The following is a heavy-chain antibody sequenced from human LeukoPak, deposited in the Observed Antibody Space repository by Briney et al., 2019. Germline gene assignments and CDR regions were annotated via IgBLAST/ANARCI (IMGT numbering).Heavy chain of an antibody. CDR3: ARDPGYCSSTICLTFDY. J-gene: IGHJ4*02. CDR2: ISAYNGNT. Sequence: ASVKVSCKASGYTFTSYGISGLRQAPGQGLEWMGWISAYNGNTNYAQKLQGRVTMTTETSTSTAYMELRSLRSDDTAVYYCARDPGYCSSTICLTFDYWGQGTLVTVSS. D-gene: IGHD2-2*01. CDR1: GYTFTSYG. V-gene: IGHV1-18*01.